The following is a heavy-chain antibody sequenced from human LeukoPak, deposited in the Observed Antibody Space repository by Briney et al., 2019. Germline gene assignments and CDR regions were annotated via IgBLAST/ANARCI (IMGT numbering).Heavy chain of an antibody. V-gene: IGHV3-30*14. Sequence: SCKASGGTFSSYAMHWVRQAPGKGLEWVAVISYDGSNKYYADSVKGRFTISRDNSKNTLYLQMNSLRAEDTAVYYCARARAGAGTFFFDYWGQGTLVTVSS. D-gene: IGHD6-13*01. CDR1: GGTFSSYA. J-gene: IGHJ4*02. CDR3: ARARAGAGTFFFDY. CDR2: ISYDGSNK.